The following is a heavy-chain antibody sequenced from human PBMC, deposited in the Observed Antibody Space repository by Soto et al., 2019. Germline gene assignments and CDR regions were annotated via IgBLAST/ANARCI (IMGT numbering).Heavy chain of an antibody. D-gene: IGHD1-26*01. CDR3: AKARGGYRHGDFDS. J-gene: IGHJ4*02. CDR1: GFNFDNFA. V-gene: IGHV3-9*01. Sequence: VQLVESGGASVQPGRSLRLSCAASGFNFDNFAMHWVRQAPGKGLEWVSGIGWNTGNIGYGDSVEGRFTISRDNAKKTLYLQMDSLRSEDTALYYCAKARGGYRHGDFDSWGQGTLVTVSS. CDR2: IGWNTGNI.